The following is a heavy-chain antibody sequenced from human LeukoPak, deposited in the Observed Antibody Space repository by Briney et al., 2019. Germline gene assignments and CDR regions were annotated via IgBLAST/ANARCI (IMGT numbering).Heavy chain of an antibody. CDR1: GGTFSSYA. V-gene: IGHV1-69*05. D-gene: IGHD5-18*01. CDR2: IIPIFGTA. Sequence: ASVKVSCKASGGTFSSYAISWVRQAPGQGLEWMGGIIPIFGTANYAQKFQGRVTITTDESTSTAYMELSSLRSEDTAVYYCARGSYGFWNYADFDYWGQGTLVTVSS. CDR3: ARGSYGFWNYADFDY. J-gene: IGHJ4*02.